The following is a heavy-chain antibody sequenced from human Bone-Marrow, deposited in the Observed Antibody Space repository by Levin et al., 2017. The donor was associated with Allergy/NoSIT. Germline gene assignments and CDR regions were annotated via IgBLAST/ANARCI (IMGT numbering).Heavy chain of an antibody. J-gene: IGHJ6*02. CDR3: ARGDSDIVEEAVANTPYSYYFGMDV. Sequence: ASVKVSCKASGGLFLNYAITWVRQAPGQGPEWMGAIIPILDTPNYAPRFQGRLTITADESTNTVNMELSSLRYEDTAVYYCARGDSDIVEEAVANTPYSYYFGMDVWGQGTTVTVSS. D-gene: IGHD2-2*01. CDR1: GGLFLNYA. V-gene: IGHV1-69*13. CDR2: IIPILDTP.